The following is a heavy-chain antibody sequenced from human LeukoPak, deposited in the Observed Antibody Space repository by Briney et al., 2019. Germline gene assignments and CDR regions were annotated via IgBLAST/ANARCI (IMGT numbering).Heavy chain of an antibody. D-gene: IGHD5-18*01. CDR1: GLTVSSTY. CDR3: IYGYTLDF. CDR2: IYSGGST. V-gene: IGHV3-53*01. J-gene: IGHJ4*02. Sequence: GGSLRLSCAASGLTVSSTYMKWVRQARGKGLEWVSVIYSGGSTNYADSVKGRFTISRDNSKNTLYLQMNSLRAEDTAVYYCIYGYTLDFWGQGTLVTVSS.